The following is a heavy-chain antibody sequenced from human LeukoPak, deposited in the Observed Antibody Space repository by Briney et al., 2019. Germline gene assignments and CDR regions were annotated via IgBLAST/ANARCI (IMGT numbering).Heavy chain of an antibody. J-gene: IGHJ2*01. CDR1: GFTFINYW. CDR2: IKQDGSEK. Sequence: GGSLRLSCTASGFTFINYWMSWVRQAPEKGLEWVANIKQDGSEKYYVDSVKGRFTISRDNAKNSLYLQMNSLRVEDTAVYYCAKYTSVLEWLLPDWYFDLWGRGTLVTVSS. V-gene: IGHV3-7*01. D-gene: IGHD3-3*01. CDR3: AKYTSVLEWLLPDWYFDL.